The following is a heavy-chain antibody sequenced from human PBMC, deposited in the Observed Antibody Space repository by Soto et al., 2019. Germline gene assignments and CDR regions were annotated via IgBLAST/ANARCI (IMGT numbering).Heavy chain of an antibody. D-gene: IGHD3-22*01. Sequence: SETLSLTCTVSGDSISTFYWGWMRQSPGKELEWIGSVYYTGSTNYNPSLKSRVTISVDRSKNQFSLKLTSANAADTAVYYCARGRTVRNYADDSSDYFYFFDYWGQGTQVTVSS. CDR2: VYYTGST. V-gene: IGHV4-59*01. CDR1: GDSISTFY. CDR3: ARGRTVRNYADDSSDYFYFFDY. J-gene: IGHJ4*02.